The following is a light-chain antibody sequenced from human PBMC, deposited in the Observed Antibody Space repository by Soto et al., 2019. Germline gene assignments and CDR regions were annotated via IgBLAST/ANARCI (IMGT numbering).Light chain of an antibody. J-gene: IGKJ5*01. CDR2: RAS. V-gene: IGKV3-15*01. Sequence: EMVMTQSPATLSVSPGERATLSCRASQSVGNNLAWYQQKPGQAPRLLIYRASTRATGIPARFSGSGSGSGTEFTLTIGSLQSEDFAVYYCQQYNSWPPSITFGQGTRLELK. CDR3: QQYNSWPPSIT. CDR1: QSVGNN.